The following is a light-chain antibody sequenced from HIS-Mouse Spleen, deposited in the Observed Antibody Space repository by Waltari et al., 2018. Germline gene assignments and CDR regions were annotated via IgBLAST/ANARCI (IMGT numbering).Light chain of an antibody. Sequence: DIQLTQSPSFLSASVGDRVTITCRASQGISSYLAWYQQKPGKAPKLLIYAASTLQSGVPSRFSGSGSCTEFTLTISSLQPEDFATYYCQQLNSYPPTFGQGTKVEIK. CDR3: QQLNSYPPT. CDR1: QGISSY. V-gene: IGKV1-9*01. CDR2: AAS. J-gene: IGKJ1*01.